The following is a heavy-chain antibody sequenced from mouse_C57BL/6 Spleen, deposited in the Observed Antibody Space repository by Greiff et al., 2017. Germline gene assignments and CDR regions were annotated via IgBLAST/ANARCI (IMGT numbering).Heavy chain of an antibody. J-gene: IGHJ1*03. CDR2: ISYDGSN. CDR1: GYSITSGYY. CDR3: AREAGTRRYFDV. Sequence: EVQLKESGPGLVKPSQSLSLTCSVTGYSITSGYYWNWIRQFPGNKLEWMGYISYDGSNNYNPSLKNRISITRDTSTNQFFLKLNSVTTEDTATYYCAREAGTRRYFDVWGTGTTVTVSS. V-gene: IGHV3-6*01. D-gene: IGHD4-1*01.